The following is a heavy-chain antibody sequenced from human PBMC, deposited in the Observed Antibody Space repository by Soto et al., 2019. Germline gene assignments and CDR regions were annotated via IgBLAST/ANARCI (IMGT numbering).Heavy chain of an antibody. V-gene: IGHV4-39*01. Sequence: PXETLSLTCTVAGGSISSSSYYWGWIRQPPGKGLEWIGSIYYSGSTYYNPSLKSRVTISVDTSKNQFSLKLSSVTAADTAVYYCARHQGTGCSGGSCYAFDYWGQGTLVTVSS. CDR3: ARHQGTGCSGGSCYAFDY. CDR2: IYYSGST. D-gene: IGHD2-15*01. CDR1: GGSISSSSYY. J-gene: IGHJ4*02.